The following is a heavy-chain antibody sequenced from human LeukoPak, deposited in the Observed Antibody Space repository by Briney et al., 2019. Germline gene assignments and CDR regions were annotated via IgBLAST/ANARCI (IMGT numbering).Heavy chain of an antibody. Sequence: PGGSLRLSCAASGFTFSSYAVSWVRQAPGKGLEWVSAISGSGGSTYYADSVKGRFTISRDNSKSTLYLQMNSLRAEDTAVYYCAKSDLVVVPAAHDYWGQGTLVTVSS. D-gene: IGHD2-2*01. CDR2: ISGSGGST. CDR3: AKSDLVVVPAAHDY. J-gene: IGHJ4*02. CDR1: GFTFSSYA. V-gene: IGHV3-23*01.